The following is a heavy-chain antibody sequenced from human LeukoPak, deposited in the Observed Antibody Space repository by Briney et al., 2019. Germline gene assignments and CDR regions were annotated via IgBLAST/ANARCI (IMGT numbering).Heavy chain of an antibody. D-gene: IGHD1-26*01. CDR2: ISGSGGST. Sequence: GGSLRLSCAASGFTFSSYAMSWVRQAPGKGLEWVSAISGSGGSTYYADSVKGRFTISRDNSKNTLYLQMSSLRAEDTAVYYCAKDLSGSYYVADYWGQGTLVTVSS. J-gene: IGHJ4*02. CDR1: GFTFSSYA. CDR3: AKDLSGSYYVADY. V-gene: IGHV3-23*01.